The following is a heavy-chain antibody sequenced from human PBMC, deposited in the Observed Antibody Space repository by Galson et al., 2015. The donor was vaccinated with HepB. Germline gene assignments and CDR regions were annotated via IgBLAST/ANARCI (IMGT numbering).Heavy chain of an antibody. CDR3: TTDFLEWLLQYYYYYYMDV. J-gene: IGHJ6*03. Sequence: SLRLSCAASGFTFSNAWMSWVRQAPGKGLEWVGRIKSKTDGGTTDYAAPVKGRFTISRDDSKNTLYLQMNSLKTEDTAVYYCTTDFLEWLLQYYYYYYMDVWGKGTTVTVSS. D-gene: IGHD3-3*01. CDR2: IKSKTDGGTT. CDR1: GFTFSNAW. V-gene: IGHV3-15*01.